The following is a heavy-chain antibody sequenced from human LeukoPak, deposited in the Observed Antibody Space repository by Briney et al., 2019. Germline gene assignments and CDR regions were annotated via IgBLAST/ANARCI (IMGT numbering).Heavy chain of an antibody. CDR3: ADDPSGAAFDI. Sequence: GRSLRLSCAASGFTFSSSGMNWVRQAPGEGLEWVAVISYDGSNTYYADSVKGRFTISRDNSKNTLYLQMNSLRAEDTAGYYCADDPSGAAFDIWGRGTMVTVCS. V-gene: IGHV3-30*18. CDR1: GFTFSSSG. J-gene: IGHJ3*02. CDR2: ISYDGSNT. D-gene: IGHD3-10*01.